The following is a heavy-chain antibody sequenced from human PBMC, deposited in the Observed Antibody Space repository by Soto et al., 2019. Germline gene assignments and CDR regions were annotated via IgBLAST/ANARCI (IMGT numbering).Heavy chain of an antibody. Sequence: QVQLQESGPGLVKPSETLSLTCTVSGCSISSYYWSWIRQPPGKGLELIGYIYYSGSTNYNPSLKSRVTISVDTSKNHFSLKLSSVTAADTAVYYCARDIGEGFWFDPWVQGTMVTVSS. V-gene: IGHV4-59*01. D-gene: IGHD4-17*01. CDR1: GCSISSYY. CDR3: ARDIGEGFWFDP. J-gene: IGHJ5*02. CDR2: IYYSGST.